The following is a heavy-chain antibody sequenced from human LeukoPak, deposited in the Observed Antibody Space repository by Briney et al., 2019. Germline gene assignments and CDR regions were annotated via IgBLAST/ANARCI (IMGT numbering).Heavy chain of an antibody. J-gene: IGHJ3*02. D-gene: IGHD6-19*01. CDR2: IYYSGST. Sequence: SSETLSLTCAVSGGSISSSSYCWGWIRQPPGKGLEWVGSIYYSGSTYYNPSLKSRVTISVDPSKHQFSLKLSCVTAADTAVYYCARGLFAVAGPDAFDIWGQGKMVTVSS. V-gene: IGHV4-39*07. CDR3: ARGLFAVAGPDAFDI. CDR1: GGSISSSSYC.